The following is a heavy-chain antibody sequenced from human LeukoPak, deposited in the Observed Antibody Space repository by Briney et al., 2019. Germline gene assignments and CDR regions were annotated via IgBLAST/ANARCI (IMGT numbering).Heavy chain of an antibody. CDR3: AKEGGSGSYQIS. CDR1: GFTFSSYG. Sequence: PGRSLRLSCAASGFTFSSYGMHWVRQAPGKGLEWVAVISYDGSNKYYADSVKGRFTISRDNSKNTLYLQMNSLRAEDTAVYYCAKEGGSGSYQISWGQRTLVTVSS. J-gene: IGHJ5*02. V-gene: IGHV3-30*18. CDR2: ISYDGSNK. D-gene: IGHD3-10*01.